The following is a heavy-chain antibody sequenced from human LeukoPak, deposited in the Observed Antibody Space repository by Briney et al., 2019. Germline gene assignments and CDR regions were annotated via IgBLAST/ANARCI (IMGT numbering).Heavy chain of an antibody. CDR1: GLTVSRNY. CDR3: VCYDNAAEYFHY. J-gene: IGHJ1*01. D-gene: IGHD3-22*01. Sequence: RSGGSLRLSCAASGLTVSRNYMSWVRQAPGQGLEWVSIIYSGGSTSYADSVRGRFTISRDNSKNTLYLQVNSLRAEDTALYYCVCYDNAAEYFHYWGQGTLVTVSS. V-gene: IGHV3-53*01. CDR2: IYSGGST.